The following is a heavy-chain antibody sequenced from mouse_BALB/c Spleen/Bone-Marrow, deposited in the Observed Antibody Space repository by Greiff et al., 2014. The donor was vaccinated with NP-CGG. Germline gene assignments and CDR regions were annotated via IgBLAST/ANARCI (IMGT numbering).Heavy chain of an antibody. V-gene: IGHV1-5*01. CDR1: GYTFTIYW. Sequence: VQLQQSGTVLARPGASVKMSCKASGYTFTIYWMHWVKQRPGQGLEWIGAIYPGNSDTSYNQKFKGKAKLTAVTSTSTAYMELSSLTNEDSAVYYCTRSMGFYYAMDYWGQRTSVTVSS. D-gene: IGHD2-3*01. J-gene: IGHJ4*01. CDR2: IYPGNSDT. CDR3: TRSMGFYYAMDY.